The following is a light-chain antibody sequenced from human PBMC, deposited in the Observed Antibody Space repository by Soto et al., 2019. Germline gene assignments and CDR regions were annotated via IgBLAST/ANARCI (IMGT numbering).Light chain of an antibody. J-gene: IGLJ1*01. CDR1: SSDVGGYNY. CDR2: EVS. Sequence: QPVLTQPASVSGSPGQSITISCTGTSSDVGGYNYVSWYQQHPGKAPKLMIYEVSNRPSGVSNRFSGSKSGNTASLTISGLQAEDEADYYCSSYTSISPYVFGTGTKVTVL. V-gene: IGLV2-14*01. CDR3: SSYTSISPYV.